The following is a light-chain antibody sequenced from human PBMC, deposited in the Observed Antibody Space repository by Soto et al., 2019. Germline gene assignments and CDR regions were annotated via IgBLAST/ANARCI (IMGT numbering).Light chain of an antibody. J-gene: IGLJ1*01. CDR3: NSYTTSNTFV. CDR2: EVI. CDR1: SSDIGAHNF. Sequence: QSVLTQPASVSGPPGQAITVSCSGTSSDIGAHNFVSWYQQHPGKAPNLIIYEVINRPSGVSDRFSGSESGNTASLTISGLQSEDEADYYCNSYTTSNTFVFGSGTKVTVL. V-gene: IGLV2-14*03.